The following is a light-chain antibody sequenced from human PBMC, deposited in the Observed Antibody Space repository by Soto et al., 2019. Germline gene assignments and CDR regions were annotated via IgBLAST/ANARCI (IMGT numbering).Light chain of an antibody. Sequence: DIQMTQSPSTLSASVGDRVTITCRASQSISSWLAWYQQIPGKAPKLLIYKASNLQSGVPSRFSGSRSGTEFTLTISSLQPDDYATYYCQQYNSYSWTFGQGTKVEIK. V-gene: IGKV1-5*03. CDR2: KAS. CDR1: QSISSW. J-gene: IGKJ1*01. CDR3: QQYNSYSWT.